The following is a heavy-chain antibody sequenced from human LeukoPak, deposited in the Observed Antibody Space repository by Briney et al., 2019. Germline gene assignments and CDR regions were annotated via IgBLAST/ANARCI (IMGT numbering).Heavy chain of an antibody. CDR1: GYRFPSYW. D-gene: IGHD3-22*01. CDR2: IYPGDSDT. Sequence: GESLKISCEASGYRFPSYWIGWMRQMPGKGLEWMGIIYPGDSDTEYSPSFQGQVTISADRSISTAYLPWNSLQASDTAVYFCARLSGYYDSTTGYIDYWGQGILVTVSS. CDR3: ARLSGYYDSTTGYIDY. V-gene: IGHV5-51*01. J-gene: IGHJ4*02.